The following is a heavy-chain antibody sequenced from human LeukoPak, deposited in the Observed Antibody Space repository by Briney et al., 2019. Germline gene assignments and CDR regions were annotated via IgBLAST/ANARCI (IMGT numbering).Heavy chain of an antibody. CDR3: ARIGYDYVWGSYHKRPGY. V-gene: IGHV3-21*01. CDR2: ISSSSSYI. CDR1: GFTFSSYS. Sequence: GGSLRLSCAASGFTFSSYSMNWVRQAPGKGLEWVSSISSSSSYIYYADSVKGRFTISRDNAKNSLYLQMNSLRAEDTAVYYCARIGYDYVWGSYHKRPGYWGQGTLVTVSS. J-gene: IGHJ4*02. D-gene: IGHD3-16*02.